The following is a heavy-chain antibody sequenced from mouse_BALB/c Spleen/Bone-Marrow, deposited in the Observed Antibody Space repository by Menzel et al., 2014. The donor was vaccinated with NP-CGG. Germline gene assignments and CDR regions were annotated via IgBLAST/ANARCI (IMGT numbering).Heavy chain of an antibody. CDR1: GYAFSVYW. J-gene: IGHJ2*01. CDR2: IYPGDGDT. V-gene: IGHV1-80*01. CDR3: ARGGISVDY. Sequence: VKLQESGAELVRPGSSVKIPCKASGYAFSVYWMNWVKQRPGQGLEWIGQIYPGDGDTNYNGKFKGRATLTADKSSNTAYMQLSSLTSEDSAVYFCARGGISVDYWGQGTTLTVSS.